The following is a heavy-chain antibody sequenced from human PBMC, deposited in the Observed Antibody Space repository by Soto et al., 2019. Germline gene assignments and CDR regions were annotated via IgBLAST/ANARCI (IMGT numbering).Heavy chain of an antibody. CDR1: GGSTSSYY. CDR2: IYYSGST. V-gene: IGHV4-59*01. J-gene: IGHJ1*01. CDR3: ARVEAVAGTEYFQH. Sequence: SETLSLTCTVSGGSTSSYYWSWIRQPPGKGLEWIGYIYYSGSTNYNPSLKSRVTISVDTSKNQFSLKLSSVTAADTAVYYCARVEAVAGTEYFQHWGQGTLVTVSS. D-gene: IGHD6-19*01.